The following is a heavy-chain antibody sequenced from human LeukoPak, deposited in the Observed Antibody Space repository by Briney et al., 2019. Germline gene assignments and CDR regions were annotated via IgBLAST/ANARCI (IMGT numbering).Heavy chain of an antibody. Sequence: PSQTPSLTCTVSGGSISSGGYYWGWLRQHPGKGLEWIGYIYYSGSTYYNPSLKSRVTISVDTSKNQFSLKLSSVTAADTAVYYCARVSRAARKGYFDLWGRGTLVTVSS. CDR3: ARVSRAARKGYFDL. CDR1: GGSISSGGYY. D-gene: IGHD6-6*01. CDR2: IYYSGST. J-gene: IGHJ2*01. V-gene: IGHV4-31*03.